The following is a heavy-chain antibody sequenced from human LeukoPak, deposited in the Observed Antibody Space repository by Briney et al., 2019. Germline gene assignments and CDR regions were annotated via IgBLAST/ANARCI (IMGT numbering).Heavy chain of an antibody. CDR2: ISAYNGNT. CDR3: ARDPLRYGDPGY. D-gene: IGHD4-17*01. CDR1: GGTFSSYA. V-gene: IGHV1-18*01. Sequence: ASVKVSCKASGGTFSSYAISWVRQAPGQGLEWMGWISAYNGNTNYAQKLQGRVTMTTDTSTSTAYMELRSLRSDDTAVYYCARDPLRYGDPGYWGQGTLVTVSS. J-gene: IGHJ4*02.